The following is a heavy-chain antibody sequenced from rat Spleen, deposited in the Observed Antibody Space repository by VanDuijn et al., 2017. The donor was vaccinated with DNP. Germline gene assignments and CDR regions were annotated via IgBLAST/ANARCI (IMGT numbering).Heavy chain of an antibody. CDR2: ISTGGDDT. J-gene: IGHJ1*01. Sequence: EVQLVESGGGLVQPGNSLKLSCVASGFTFSNYGMAWVRQTPTKGLEWVASISTGGDDTYYGDSVKGRFTISRDNAKSTLYLQMNSLRSEDTATYYCARSNTYYDGTYYYWYFDLWGPGTMVTVSS. D-gene: IGHD1-12*02. V-gene: IGHV5S23*01. CDR1: GFTFSNYG. CDR3: ARSNTYYDGTYYYWYFDL.